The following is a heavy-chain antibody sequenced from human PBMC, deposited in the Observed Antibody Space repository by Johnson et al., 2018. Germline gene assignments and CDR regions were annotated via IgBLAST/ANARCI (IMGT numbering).Heavy chain of an antibody. D-gene: IGHD1-20*01. Sequence: QVQLVQAGGGVVQPGRSLRLSCVASGFTFSSYAMHWVRQAPGKGLEWVAIISYDGSNKYFADSVKGRFTIARDNSKNTRYLQMNSLRAEDTAVYYCATSLTGTDYYYYYMDVWGKGTTVTVSS. CDR1: GFTFSSYA. CDR3: ATSLTGTDYYYYYMDV. CDR2: ISYDGSNK. J-gene: IGHJ6*03. V-gene: IGHV3-30-3*01.